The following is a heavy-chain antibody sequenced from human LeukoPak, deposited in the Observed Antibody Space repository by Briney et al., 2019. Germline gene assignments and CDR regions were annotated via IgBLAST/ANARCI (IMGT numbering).Heavy chain of an antibody. CDR1: GFIFRNYA. CDR2: FSGSGSTT. D-gene: IGHD3-10*01. Sequence: GGSLRLSCAASGFIFRNYAMNWVRQAPGKGLEWVSGFSGSGSTTDYADSVKGRFTISRDNSKNTLYLQMNSLRAEDTAVYYCAKEFNMNREIIRDAFDAWGRGTMVTVSS. CDR3: AKEFNMNREIIRDAFDA. V-gene: IGHV3-23*01. J-gene: IGHJ3*01.